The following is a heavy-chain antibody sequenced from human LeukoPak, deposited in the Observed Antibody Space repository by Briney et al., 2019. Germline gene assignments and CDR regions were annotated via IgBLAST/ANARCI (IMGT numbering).Heavy chain of an antibody. CDR1: GFPFSSYW. CDR2: IKQDGSEK. CDR3: VRDFGGLEDYMDV. D-gene: IGHD3-16*01. J-gene: IGHJ6*03. V-gene: IGHV3-7*01. Sequence: GGSLRLSCAASGFPFSSYWMSWVRQAPGRGLEWVANIKQDGSEKYYVDSVKGRFTISRDNAKNSLYLQINSLRAEDTAVYYCVRDFGGLEDYMDVWGKGTTVTVSS.